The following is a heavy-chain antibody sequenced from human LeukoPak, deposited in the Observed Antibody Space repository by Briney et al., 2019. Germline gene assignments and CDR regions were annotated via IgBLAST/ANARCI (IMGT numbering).Heavy chain of an antibody. Sequence: ASVKVSCKASGGTFSSYAISWVRQAPGQGLEWMGGIIPIFGTANYAQKFQGRVTITADESTSTAYMELSSLRSEDTAVYYCASKYDYYDGPFDYWGQGTLVTVSS. V-gene: IGHV1-69*13. D-gene: IGHD3-22*01. J-gene: IGHJ4*02. CDR1: GGTFSSYA. CDR2: IIPIFGTA. CDR3: ASKYDYYDGPFDY.